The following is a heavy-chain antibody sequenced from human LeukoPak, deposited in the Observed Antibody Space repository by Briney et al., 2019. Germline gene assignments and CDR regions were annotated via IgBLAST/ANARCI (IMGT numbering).Heavy chain of an antibody. CDR1: GYTFSGYY. Sequence: ASVKVSCKASGYTFSGYYMHWVRQAPGQGLEWMGWINPNSGGTNYAQKFQGRVTMTRDTSISTAYMELSRLRSDDTAVYYCARDRRVYYDSSGYSWWSFDYWGQGTLVTVSS. D-gene: IGHD3-22*01. J-gene: IGHJ4*02. V-gene: IGHV1-2*02. CDR2: INPNSGGT. CDR3: ARDRRVYYDSSGYSWWSFDY.